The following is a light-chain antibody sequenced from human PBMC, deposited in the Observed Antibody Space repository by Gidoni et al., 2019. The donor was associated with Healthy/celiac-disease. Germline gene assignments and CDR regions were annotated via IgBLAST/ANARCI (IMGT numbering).Light chain of an antibody. J-gene: IGKJ1*01. CDR2: AAS. CDR3: QQSYSTLWT. CDR1: QSISSY. V-gene: IGKV1-39*01. Sequence: EIQMTQSPSSLSSSVGDSVTITCLASQSISSYLNWYKQKPGKTPKLLIYAASSLKSGVPSRFSGSGSGTDFTLTISSLQPEDFATYYCQQSYSTLWTFGQGTKVEIK.